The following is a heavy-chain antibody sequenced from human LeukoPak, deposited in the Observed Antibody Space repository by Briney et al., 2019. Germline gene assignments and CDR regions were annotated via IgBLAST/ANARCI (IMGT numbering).Heavy chain of an antibody. CDR1: GFTFSNYW. Sequence: PGGSLRLSCAASGFTFSNYWMHWVRQAPGKGLVWVSRINGDGRGPSYAGSVKGRFTISRDNAKNTLYLQMNSLTAEDTAVYYCVRGAVYYDSSFYTWFDPWGQGTLVTVSS. CDR3: VRGAVYYDSSFYTWFDP. V-gene: IGHV3-74*01. J-gene: IGHJ5*02. CDR2: INGDGRGP. D-gene: IGHD3-22*01.